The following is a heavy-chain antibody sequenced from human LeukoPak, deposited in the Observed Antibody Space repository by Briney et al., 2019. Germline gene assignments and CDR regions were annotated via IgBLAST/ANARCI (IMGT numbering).Heavy chain of an antibody. CDR1: GFTFSSYS. CDR2: ISSSSSYI. D-gene: IGHD6-13*01. CDR3: ARDLIAAAGMRVARGIVLPRFDP. J-gene: IGHJ5*02. Sequence: GGSLRLSCAASGFTFSSYSMNWVRQAPGKGLEWVSSISSSSSYIYYADSVKGRFTISRDNAKNSLYLQMNSLRAEDTAVYYCARDLIAAAGMRVARGIVLPRFDPWGQGTLVTVSS. V-gene: IGHV3-21*01.